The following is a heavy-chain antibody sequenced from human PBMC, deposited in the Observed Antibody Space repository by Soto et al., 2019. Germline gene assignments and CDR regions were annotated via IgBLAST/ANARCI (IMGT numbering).Heavy chain of an antibody. CDR1: GFTFSSYA. CDR3: AKDVAVAGTANWFDP. J-gene: IGHJ5*02. Sequence: EVQLLESGGGLVQPGGSLRLSCAASGFTFSSYAMSWVRQAPGKGLEWVPASSGSGGSTYYADSVKGRFTIYRDKSKNTLYLQMNSLRAEDTAVYYCAKDVAVAGTANWFDPWGQGTLVTVSS. CDR2: SSGSGGST. V-gene: IGHV3-23*01. D-gene: IGHD6-19*01.